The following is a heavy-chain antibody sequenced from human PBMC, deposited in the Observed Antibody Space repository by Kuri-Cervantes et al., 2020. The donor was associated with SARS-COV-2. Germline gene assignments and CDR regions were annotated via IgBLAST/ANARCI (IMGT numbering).Heavy chain of an antibody. D-gene: IGHD2-15*01. V-gene: IGHV1-18*01. CDR2: ISAYNGNT. J-gene: IGHJ4*02. Sequence: ASVKVSCKASGYTFTSYGISWVRQAPAQGLEWMGWISAYNGNTNYAQKFQGRVTITADESTSTAYMELSSLRSEDTAVYYCAREVPTCSGGSCYSGHFDYWGQGTLVTVSS. CDR1: GYTFTSYG. CDR3: AREVPTCSGGSCYSGHFDY.